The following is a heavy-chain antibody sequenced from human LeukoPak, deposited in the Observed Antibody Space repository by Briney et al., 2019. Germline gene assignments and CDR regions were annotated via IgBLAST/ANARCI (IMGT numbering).Heavy chain of an antibody. Sequence: PSETLSLTCTVSGGSISSYYWSWIRQPAGKGLEWIGRIYTSGSTNYNPSLKSRVTMSVDTSKNQFSLKLSSVTAADTAVYYCARDSHTIFGVVPIDYWGQGTLVTVSS. CDR3: ARDSHTIFGVVPIDY. V-gene: IGHV4-4*07. CDR2: IYTSGST. CDR1: GGSISSYY. D-gene: IGHD3-3*01. J-gene: IGHJ4*02.